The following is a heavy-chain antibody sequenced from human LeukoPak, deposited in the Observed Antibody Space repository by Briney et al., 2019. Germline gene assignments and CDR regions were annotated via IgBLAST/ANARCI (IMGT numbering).Heavy chain of an antibody. Sequence: GESLRISCKGSGYTFTSHWIGWVRQMPGKGLEWMGLIYPGDSDTRYSPSFQGQDTISADKSISTAYLQWSSLKASDTAMYYCARLNNWFDPWGQGTLVTVSS. CDR2: IYPGDSDT. J-gene: IGHJ5*02. CDR1: GYTFTSHW. CDR3: ARLNNWFDP. V-gene: IGHV5-51*01.